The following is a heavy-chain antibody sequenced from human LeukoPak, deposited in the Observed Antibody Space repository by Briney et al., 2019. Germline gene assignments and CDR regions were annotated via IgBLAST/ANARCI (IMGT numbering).Heavy chain of an antibody. V-gene: IGHV4-39*02. D-gene: IGHD3-22*01. CDR3: ARRRYYDSTGFFD. CDR1: GGSISSSSYY. CDR2: IYYSGRT. J-gene: IGHJ1*01. Sequence: SETLSLTCTVSGGSISSSSYYWGWVRQPPGRGLEWIGDIYYSGRTYYNLSLRNRVSISLDTSKNRFSLTLTSVTAADTAVYYCARRRYYDSTGFFDWGRGSLVIVSS.